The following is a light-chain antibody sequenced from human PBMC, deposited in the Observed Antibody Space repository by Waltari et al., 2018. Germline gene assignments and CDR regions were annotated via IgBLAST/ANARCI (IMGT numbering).Light chain of an antibody. CDR2: GAS. V-gene: IGKV3-15*01. CDR1: QSVTSN. Sequence: EIVMTQSPSTLSVSPGERATLSCRASQSVTSNLALYQQKPGHAPRRLVFGASPRAADIPASFRGSGSATEFTLTIRSLQSEDFAVYSCLQYNDWPPWTFGQGTKVEI. J-gene: IGKJ1*01. CDR3: LQYNDWPPWT.